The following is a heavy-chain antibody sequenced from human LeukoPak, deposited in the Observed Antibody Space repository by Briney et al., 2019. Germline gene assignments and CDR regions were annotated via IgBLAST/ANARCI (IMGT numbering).Heavy chain of an antibody. D-gene: IGHD3-3*01. V-gene: IGHV3-23*01. Sequence: GGSLRLSCAASGFSVSKYGMSWVRQAPGKGLEWVSGISGSGGSTYYADSGKGRFTISRDNSKNTLYLQMNSLRAEDTAVYYCAKGRFEIFGVAIGGFDYWGQGTLVTVSS. CDR3: AKGRFEIFGVAIGGFDY. J-gene: IGHJ4*02. CDR2: ISGSGGST. CDR1: GFSVSKYG.